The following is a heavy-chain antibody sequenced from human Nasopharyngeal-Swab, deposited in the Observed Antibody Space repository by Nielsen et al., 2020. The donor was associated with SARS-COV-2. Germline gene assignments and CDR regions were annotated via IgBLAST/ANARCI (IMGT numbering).Heavy chain of an antibody. D-gene: IGHD5-18*01. J-gene: IGHJ4*02. CDR3: ARHKPPAMVTSYYFDY. CDR1: GGSISSSSYY. V-gene: IGHV4-39*01. CDR2: IYYSGST. Sequence: SETLSLTCTVSGGSISSSSYYWGWIRQPPGKGLEWIGSIYYSGSTYYNPSLKSRVTISVDTSKNQLSLKLSSVTAADTAVYYCARHKPPAMVTSYYFDYWGQGTLVTVSS.